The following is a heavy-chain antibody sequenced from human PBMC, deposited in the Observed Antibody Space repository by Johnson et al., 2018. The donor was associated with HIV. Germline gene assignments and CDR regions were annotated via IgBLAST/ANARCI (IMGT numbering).Heavy chain of an antibody. J-gene: IGHJ3*02. CDR3: ARDTVRGELELPDGFDI. Sequence: VQLVESGGGLIQPGGSLRLSCAVSGFTVSSDYMSWVLQAPGKGLEWVSVIYSGGTTYYADSVKGRFTISRDTSKNTLYLQMNSLRAEDTAVYYCARDTVRGELELPDGFDIWGQGTMVTVSS. CDR2: IYSGGTT. D-gene: IGHD1-7*01. CDR1: GFTVSSDY. V-gene: IGHV3-53*01.